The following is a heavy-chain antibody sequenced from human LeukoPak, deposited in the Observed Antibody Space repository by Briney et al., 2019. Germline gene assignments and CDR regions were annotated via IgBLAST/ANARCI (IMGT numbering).Heavy chain of an antibody. J-gene: IGHJ4*02. V-gene: IGHV3-53*01. CDR1: GFIVSNNF. D-gene: IGHD1-26*01. Sequence: GGSLRLSCAASGFIVSNNFMSWVRQAPGKGLEWVSVLYSAGSAFYVDSVKGRFTISRDNSKNMLFLQMNSLRVEDTAIYYCAGSPWDGIRGVGLDYLDYWGRGTLVTVSS. CDR2: LYSAGSA. CDR3: AGSPWDGIRGVGLDYLDY.